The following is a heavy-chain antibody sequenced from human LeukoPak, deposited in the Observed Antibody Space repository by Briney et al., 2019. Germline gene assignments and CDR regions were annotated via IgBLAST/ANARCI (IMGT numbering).Heavy chain of an antibody. D-gene: IGHD3-10*01. J-gene: IGHJ1*01. Sequence: ASVKVSCKASGYTFTSYATHWVRQAPGQGLEWMGWISAYNGNTNYAQKLQGRVTMTTDTSTSTAYMELRSLRSDDTAVYYCARAPLWFGELRYFQHWGQGTLVTVSS. CDR1: GYTFTSYA. V-gene: IGHV1-18*01. CDR3: ARAPLWFGELRYFQH. CDR2: ISAYNGNT.